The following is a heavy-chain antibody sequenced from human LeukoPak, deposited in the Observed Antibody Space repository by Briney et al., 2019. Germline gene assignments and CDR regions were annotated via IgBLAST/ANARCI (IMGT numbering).Heavy chain of an antibody. D-gene: IGHD6-13*01. J-gene: IGHJ5*02. V-gene: IGHV3-21*01. Sequence: GGSLRLSCAASGFTFSSYSMNWVRQAPGKGLEWVSSISSSSSYIYYADSVKGRFTISRDNAKNSLYLQMNSLRAEDTAVYYCATGGDSSSWYRWFDPWGQGTLVTVSS. CDR1: GFTFSSYS. CDR3: ATGGDSSSWYRWFDP. CDR2: ISSSSSYI.